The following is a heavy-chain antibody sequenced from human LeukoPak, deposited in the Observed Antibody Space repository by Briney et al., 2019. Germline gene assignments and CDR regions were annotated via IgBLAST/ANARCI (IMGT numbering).Heavy chain of an antibody. J-gene: IGHJ4*02. CDR1: GYTFTSYY. D-gene: IGHD3-10*01. CDR3: ARDQEGYGSGTESSY. CDR2: INPSGGST. Sequence: ASVKVSCKASGYTFTSYYMHWVRQAPGQGLEWTGIINPSGGSTSYAQKFQGRVTMTRDTSTSTVYMELSSLRSDDTAVYYCARDQEGYGSGTESSYWGQGTLVTVSS. V-gene: IGHV1-46*01.